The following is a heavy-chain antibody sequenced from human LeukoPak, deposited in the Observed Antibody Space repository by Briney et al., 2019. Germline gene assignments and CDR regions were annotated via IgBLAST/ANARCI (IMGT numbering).Heavy chain of an antibody. D-gene: IGHD3-3*01. Sequence: GSSVKVSCKASGGTFSSYAISWVRQAPGQGLEWMGGIIPIFGTANYAQKFQGRVTITTDESTSTAYMELSSLRSEDTAVYYCARDHGITIFGAPGYWFDPWGQGTPVTVSS. J-gene: IGHJ5*02. CDR1: GGTFSSYA. CDR2: IIPIFGTA. V-gene: IGHV1-69*05. CDR3: ARDHGITIFGAPGYWFDP.